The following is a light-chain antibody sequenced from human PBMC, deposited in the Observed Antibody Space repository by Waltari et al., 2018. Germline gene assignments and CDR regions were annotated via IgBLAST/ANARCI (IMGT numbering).Light chain of an antibody. CDR1: QSITSY. CDR3: QQSYSTPVT. J-gene: IGKJ4*01. V-gene: IGKV1-39*01. CDR2: SAS. Sequence: DIQMTQSPSSLSASVGDRVTITCRASQSITSYLNWYQQKPGKAPKLMVYSASSLQSGVPSRFSGSGSGADFTLTISRLQPEDFATYYCQQSYSTPVTFGGGPKVEIK.